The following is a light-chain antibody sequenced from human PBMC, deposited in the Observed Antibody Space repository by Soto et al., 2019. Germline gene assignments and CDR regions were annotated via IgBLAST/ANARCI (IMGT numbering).Light chain of an antibody. CDR2: DNN. V-gene: IGLV1-51*01. J-gene: IGLJ2*01. CDR1: SSNIGTNY. Sequence: QSVLTQPPSVSAAPGQKVTISCSGGSSNIGTNYVSWYQHFPGTAPQLLIYDNNKRPSGIPDRFSGSKSGTSATLGITGLQTGDEADYYCVTWDNSLSGPVVFGGGTKLTVL. CDR3: VTWDNSLSGPVV.